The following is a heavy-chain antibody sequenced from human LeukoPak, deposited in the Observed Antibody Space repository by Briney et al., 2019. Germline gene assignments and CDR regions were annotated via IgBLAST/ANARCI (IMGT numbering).Heavy chain of an antibody. V-gene: IGHV3-33*01. CDR3: ARDGITGTQLDY. Sequence: GGSLRLSCAASGFTFSSYGMHWVRQAPGKGLEWVAVIWYDGSNKYYADSVKGRFTISRDNSKNTLYLQMNSLRAEDTAVYYCARDGITGTQLDYWGQGTLSPSPQ. CDR1: GFTFSSYG. D-gene: IGHD1-20*01. CDR2: IWYDGSNK. J-gene: IGHJ4*02.